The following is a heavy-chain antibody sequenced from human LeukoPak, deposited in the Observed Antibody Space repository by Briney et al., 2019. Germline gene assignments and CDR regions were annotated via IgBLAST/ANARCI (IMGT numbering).Heavy chain of an antibody. CDR1: GFTFSGYS. Sequence: GGSLRLSCAASGFTFSGYSMNWVRQAPGKGLEWVSSISTTSDYIHYADSLKGRVAISRDNAKNSLYLQMNSLRAEDTAVYYCARGGIYGQGFDYWGQGSLVTVSS. CDR3: ARGGIYGQGFDY. CDR2: ISTTSDYI. D-gene: IGHD2/OR15-2a*01. V-gene: IGHV3-21*01. J-gene: IGHJ4*02.